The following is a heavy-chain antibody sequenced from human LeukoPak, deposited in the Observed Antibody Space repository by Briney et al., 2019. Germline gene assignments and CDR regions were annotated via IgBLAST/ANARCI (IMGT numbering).Heavy chain of an antibody. CDR3: ARLGDGYNYGYYYYYMDV. Sequence: SETLSLTCTVSGGSISSYYWSWIRQPPGKGLEWIGYIYTSGSTNYNPSLKSRVTISVGTSKNQFSLKLSSVTAADTAVYYCARLGDGYNYGYYYYYMDVWGKGTTVTVSS. D-gene: IGHD5-24*01. CDR2: IYTSGST. J-gene: IGHJ6*03. CDR1: GGSISSYY. V-gene: IGHV4-4*09.